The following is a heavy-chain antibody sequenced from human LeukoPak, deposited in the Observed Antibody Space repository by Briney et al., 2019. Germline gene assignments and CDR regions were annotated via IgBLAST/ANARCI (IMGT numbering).Heavy chain of an antibody. CDR3: AISSVGYSGYESFDY. Sequence: SETLSLTCTVSGGSISSSSYYWGWIRPPPGKGLEWIGSIYYSGSTYYNPSLKSRVPISVATSKTQFSLKLSSVTAADTAVYYCAISSVGYSGYESFDYWGQGTLVTVSS. D-gene: IGHD5-12*01. J-gene: IGHJ4*02. V-gene: IGHV4-39*01. CDR1: GGSISSSSYY. CDR2: IYYSGST.